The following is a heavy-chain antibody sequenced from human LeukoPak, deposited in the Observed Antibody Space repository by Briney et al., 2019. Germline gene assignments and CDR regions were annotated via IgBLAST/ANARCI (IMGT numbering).Heavy chain of an antibody. V-gene: IGHV3-7*05. D-gene: IGHD3-16*01. CDR1: GFTFSDYW. CDR3: ARVARFVTAWHGVWEY. J-gene: IGHJ4*02. CDR2: IKQDGSQI. Sequence: PGGSLRLSCAASGFTFSDYWMTWVRQAPGKGLEWVANIKQDGSQIYYVGSVNGRFTISRDNPKSSLSLQMNTLRSDDTAVYYCARVARFVTAWHGVWEYWGQGTLVTVSS.